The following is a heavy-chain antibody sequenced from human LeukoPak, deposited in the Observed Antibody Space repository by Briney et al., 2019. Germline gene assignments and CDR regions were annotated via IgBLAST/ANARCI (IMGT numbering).Heavy chain of an antibody. CDR2: IYYSEST. Sequence: SETVSLTCTVSGGSISSYYWSWIRQPPGKGLEWIGYIYYSESTNYNPSLKSRVTISVDTSKNQFSSKLSSVTAADTAVYYCARVNSSYYYYAMDVWGQGTTVTVSS. CDR1: GGSISSYY. V-gene: IGHV4-59*01. J-gene: IGHJ6*02. D-gene: IGHD6-13*01. CDR3: ARVNSSYYYYAMDV.